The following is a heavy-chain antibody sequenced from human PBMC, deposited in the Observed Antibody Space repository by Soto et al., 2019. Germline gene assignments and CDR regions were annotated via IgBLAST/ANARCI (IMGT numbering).Heavy chain of an antibody. V-gene: IGHV4-31*01. D-gene: IGHD2-15*01. Sequence: QVQLQESGPGLVKPTQTLSLTCSVSRAFINSGGFYYSWIRQPPGKGLEWLGYIFHSGSTLYNPSLRGLLTLPADTSRNQLSLYLTSVTAADTAVYYCVRGGIAGHWFDPWGQGIRVTVSS. CDR1: RAFINSGGFY. CDR3: VRGGIAGHWFDP. J-gene: IGHJ5*02. CDR2: IFHSGST.